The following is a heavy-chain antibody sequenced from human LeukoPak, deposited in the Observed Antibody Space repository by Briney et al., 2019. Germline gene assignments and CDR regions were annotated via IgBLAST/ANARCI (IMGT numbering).Heavy chain of an antibody. D-gene: IGHD5-24*01. CDR2: IRYDGSNK. CDR3: ARDSQEMGDAFDI. J-gene: IGHJ3*02. CDR1: GFTFSSYG. V-gene: IGHV3-30*02. Sequence: GGSLRLSCAASGFTFSSYGMHWVRQAPGKGLEWVAFIRYDGSNKYYADSVKGRFTISRDNSKNTLYLQMNSLRAEDTALYYCARDSQEMGDAFDIWGQGTMVTVSS.